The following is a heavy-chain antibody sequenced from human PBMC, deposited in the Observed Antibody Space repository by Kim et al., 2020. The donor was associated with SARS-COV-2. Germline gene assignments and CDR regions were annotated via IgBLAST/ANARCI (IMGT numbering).Heavy chain of an antibody. J-gene: IGHJ6*02. CDR2: IFYSGRT. V-gene: IGHV4-59*08. CDR1: GDSISGFY. Sequence: SETLSLTCTVSGDSISGFYWSWVRRPPGKGLEWLGYIFYSGRTSYNPSLKSRVSISIDTSNNHFSLNLRSVTAADTAVYYCARHPMSGVSGSGYDKGGIYYYGMDVWGQGTTVTVSS. D-gene: IGHD3-16*01. CDR3: ARHPMSGVSGSGYDKGGIYYYGMDV.